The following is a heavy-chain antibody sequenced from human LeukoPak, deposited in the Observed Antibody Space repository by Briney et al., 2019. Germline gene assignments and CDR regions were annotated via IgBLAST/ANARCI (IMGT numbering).Heavy chain of an antibody. CDR3: AREEEAGAFDI. Sequence: GGSLRLSCAASGFTFSSYAMHWVRQAPGKGLEWVAVISYDGSNKYYADSVKGRFTISRDNSKNTLYLQMNSLRAEDTAVYYCAREEEAGAFDIWGQGTMVTVSS. CDR1: GFTFSSYA. CDR2: ISYDGSNK. V-gene: IGHV3-30-3*01. J-gene: IGHJ3*02.